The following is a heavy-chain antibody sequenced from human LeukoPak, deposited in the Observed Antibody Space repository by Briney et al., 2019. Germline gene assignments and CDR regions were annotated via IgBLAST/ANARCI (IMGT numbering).Heavy chain of an antibody. D-gene: IGHD3-9*01. J-gene: IGHJ4*02. CDR1: GGSFSGYY. CDR3: ASSDDILTGYYKGLDN. V-gene: IGHV4-34*01. CDR2: INHSGSI. Sequence: SETLSLTCAVYGGSFSGYYWSWIRQPPGKGLEWIGEINHSGSINYNPSLKSRVTISVDTSKNQFSLKLSSVTAADTAVYYCASSDDILTGYYKGLDNWGQGTLVTVSS.